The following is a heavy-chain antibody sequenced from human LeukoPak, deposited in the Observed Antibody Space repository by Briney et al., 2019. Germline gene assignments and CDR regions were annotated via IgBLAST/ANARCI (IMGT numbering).Heavy chain of an antibody. CDR2: INPNSGGT. Sequence: ASVKVSCKASGYTFTGYYMHWVRQAPGQGLEWMGWINPNSGGTNYAQKFQGRVTMTRDTSISTAYMELSRLRYDDTAVYYCARAIVLVVYAVRGAFDIWGQGTMVTVSS. J-gene: IGHJ3*02. CDR1: GYTFTGYY. D-gene: IGHD2-8*02. CDR3: ARAIVLVVYAVRGAFDI. V-gene: IGHV1-2*02.